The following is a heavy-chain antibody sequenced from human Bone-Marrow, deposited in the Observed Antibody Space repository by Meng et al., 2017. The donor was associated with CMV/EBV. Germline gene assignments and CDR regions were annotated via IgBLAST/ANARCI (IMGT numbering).Heavy chain of an antibody. Sequence: SGPTVVKPPQTLTLPCTLSGLTLSTSGMGVAWIRQPPGKALEWLALIYWNDDKRYSPSLKSRLTITKDTSKNQVVLTMTNMDPVDTATYNWAHIYYYDSSGYEDFDYWGQGTLVTVSS. CDR1: GLTLSTSGMG. CDR2: IYWNDDK. J-gene: IGHJ4*02. V-gene: IGHV2-5*01. CDR3: AHIYYYDSSGYEDFDY. D-gene: IGHD3-22*01.